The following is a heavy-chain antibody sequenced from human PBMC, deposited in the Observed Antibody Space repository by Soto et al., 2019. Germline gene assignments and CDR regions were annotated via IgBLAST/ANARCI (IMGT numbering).Heavy chain of an antibody. D-gene: IGHD3-22*01. J-gene: IGHJ4*02. CDR3: ARDVGYYDSSGYSDY. CDR1: GYTFTSYG. Sequence: ASVKVSCKASGYTFTSYGISWVRQAPGQGLEWMGWISAYNGNTNYAQKLQGRVTMTTDTSTSTAYMELWSLRSDDTAVYYCARDVGYYDSSGYSDYWGQGTLVTVSS. CDR2: ISAYNGNT. V-gene: IGHV1-18*01.